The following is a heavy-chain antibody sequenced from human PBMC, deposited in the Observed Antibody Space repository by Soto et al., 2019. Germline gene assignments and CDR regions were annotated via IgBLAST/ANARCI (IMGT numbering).Heavy chain of an antibody. CDR1: GFTFSSYA. V-gene: IGHV3-23*01. CDR3: AKLWSGYYAFDI. CDR2: ISGSGGST. Sequence: GGSLRLSCAASGFTFSSYAMSWVRQAPGKGLEWVSAISGSGGSTYYADSVKDRFTISRDNSKNTLYLQMNSLRAEDMAVYYCAKLWSGYYAFDIWGQGTMVTVSS. J-gene: IGHJ3*02. D-gene: IGHD3-3*01.